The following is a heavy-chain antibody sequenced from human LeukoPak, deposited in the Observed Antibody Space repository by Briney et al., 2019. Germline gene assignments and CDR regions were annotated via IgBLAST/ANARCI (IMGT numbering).Heavy chain of an antibody. CDR1: GGSISTSSYY. V-gene: IGHV4-39*01. Sequence: SETLSLTCTVSGGSISTSSYYWGWIRQPPGKGLEWIGTMSYSGSSNYNPSLKSRLTISVGTSKNQLSVRLSSATATDTAVYYCVCMAGRGVRFDPWGQGTLVTVSS. J-gene: IGHJ5*02. CDR2: MSYSGSS. CDR3: VCMAGRGVRFDP. D-gene: IGHD2-8*01.